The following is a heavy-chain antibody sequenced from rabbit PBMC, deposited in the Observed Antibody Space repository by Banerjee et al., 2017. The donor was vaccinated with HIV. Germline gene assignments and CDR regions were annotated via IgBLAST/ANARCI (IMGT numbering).Heavy chain of an antibody. J-gene: IGHJ6*01. D-gene: IGHD3-1*01. Sequence: QSLEESGGDLVKPEGSLTLTCTASGFTFSGYWMCWVRQAPGKGLELIACIYPDYDITDYATWAKGRFTISKTSSTVTLQMTSLTAADTAMYFCARGGAGGGDGMSLWGPGTLVTVS. CDR1: GFTFSGYW. CDR2: IYPDYDIT. V-gene: IGHV1S40*01. CDR3: ARGGAGGGDGMSL.